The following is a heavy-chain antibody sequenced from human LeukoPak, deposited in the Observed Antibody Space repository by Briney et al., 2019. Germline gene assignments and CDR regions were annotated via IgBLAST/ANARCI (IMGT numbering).Heavy chain of an antibody. CDR2: IKQDGSEK. V-gene: IGHV3-7*01. J-gene: IGHJ6*02. CDR1: GFTFSSYW. CDR3: ARDSPYDYYYYYGMDV. Sequence: GGSLRLSCAASGFTFSSYWMSWVRQAPGKGLEWVANIKQDGSEKYYVDSVKGRFTISRDNAKNSLYLQMNSLRAEDTAVYYCARDSPYDYYYYYGMDVWGQGTTVTVFS. D-gene: IGHD4-17*01.